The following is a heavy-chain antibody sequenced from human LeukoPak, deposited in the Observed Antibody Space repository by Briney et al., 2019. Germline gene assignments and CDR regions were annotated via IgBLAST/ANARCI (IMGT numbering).Heavy chain of an antibody. J-gene: IGHJ6*03. CDR2: IIPIFGTA. CDR3: ARGRSYYTYYYYYMDV. CDR1: GGAFSSYA. Sequence: GASVKVSCKASGGAFSSYAISWVRQAPGQGLEWMGGIIPIFGTANYAQKFQGRVTITADESTSTAYMEPSSLRSEDTAVYYCARGRSYYTYYYYYMDVWGKGTTVTVSS. D-gene: IGHD3-10*01. V-gene: IGHV1-69*13.